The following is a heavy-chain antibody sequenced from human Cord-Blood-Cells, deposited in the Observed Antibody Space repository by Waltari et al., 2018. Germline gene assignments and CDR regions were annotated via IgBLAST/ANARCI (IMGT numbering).Heavy chain of an antibody. J-gene: IGHJ6*03. CDR3: TTGHGSGSYYYYYYMDV. D-gene: IGHD1-26*01. CDR2: IKSKTDGGTT. Sequence: EVQLVESGGGLVKPGGSLRLSCAASGFTFSNAWMSWVRQAPGKGLEWVGRIKSKTDGGTTDYAAPVKGRFTISRDDSKNTLYLQMSSLKTEDTAVYYCTTGHGSGSYYYYYYMDVWGKGTTVTVSS. V-gene: IGHV3-15*01. CDR1: GFTFSNAW.